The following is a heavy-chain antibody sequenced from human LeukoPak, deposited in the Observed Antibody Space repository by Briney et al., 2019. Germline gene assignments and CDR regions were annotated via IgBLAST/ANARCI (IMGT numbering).Heavy chain of an antibody. CDR3: AKDNYRDGYNSGTFDY. Sequence: GGSLRLSCAASGFTFSSYSMNWVRQAPGKGLEWVSAISGSGGSTYYADSVKGRFTISRDNSKNTLYLQMNSLRAEDTAVYYCAKDNYRDGYNSGTFDYWGQGTLVTVSS. V-gene: IGHV3-23*01. D-gene: IGHD5-24*01. J-gene: IGHJ4*02. CDR2: ISGSGGST. CDR1: GFTFSSYS.